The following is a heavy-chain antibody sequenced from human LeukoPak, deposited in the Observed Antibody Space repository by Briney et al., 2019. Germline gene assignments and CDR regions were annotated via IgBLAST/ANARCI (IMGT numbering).Heavy chain of an antibody. CDR2: INHSGIT. CDR3: ARRYPSVRGANLRPQEVRKYYFDY. CDR1: GGSFSAYY. J-gene: IGHJ4*02. Sequence: SETLSLTCAVYGGSFSAYYWSWIRQPPGKGLEWIGDINHSGITNYNPSLKSRVTISVDTSKNQFSLKLKSVTAADTAVYYCARRYPSVRGANLRPQEVRKYYFDYWGQGTLVTVSS. D-gene: IGHD3-10*01. V-gene: IGHV4-34*01.